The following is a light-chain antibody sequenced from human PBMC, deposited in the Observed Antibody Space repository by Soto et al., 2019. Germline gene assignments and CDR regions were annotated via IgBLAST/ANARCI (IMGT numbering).Light chain of an antibody. CDR3: QQLNSYPRIT. CDR2: AAS. CDR1: QGINSY. V-gene: IGKV1-9*01. J-gene: IGKJ5*01. Sequence: DIQLTQSPSFLSASVGDRVTITCRAGQGINSYLAWYQQKPGKAPKLLIYAASTLQSGVPSRFSGSGSGTEFTLTISSLQPEDFATYYGQQLNSYPRITFGQGTRLEIK.